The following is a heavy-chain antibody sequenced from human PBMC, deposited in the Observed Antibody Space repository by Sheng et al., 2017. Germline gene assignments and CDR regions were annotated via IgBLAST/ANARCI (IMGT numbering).Heavy chain of an antibody. CDR2: ISGYDSNV. J-gene: IGHJ5*02. V-gene: IGHV1-18*01. CDR3: AKSRDGTYSSDNAFDP. Sequence: QVQLVQSGAEVKRPGASVKVSCKASGYTFSDYGISWVRQAPGQGLEWMGWISGYDSNVQYAQKFQGRFIMTTDTSTSTAYMELRSLTSDDTAVYYCAKSRDGTYSSDNAFDPWGQGTLVTVSS. D-gene: IGHD2-21*01. CDR1: GYTFSDYG.